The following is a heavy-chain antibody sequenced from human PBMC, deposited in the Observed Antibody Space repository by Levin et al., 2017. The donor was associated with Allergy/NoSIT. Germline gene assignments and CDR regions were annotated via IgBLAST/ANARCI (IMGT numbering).Heavy chain of an antibody. CDR1: GYKFTNYW. J-gene: IGHJ4*03. V-gene: IGHV5-51*01. CDR2: IYPGDSDT. Sequence: RGESLKISCKGSGYKFTNYWIGWVRQLPGKGLEWIGIIYPGDSDTRYDPSFRGQVTISVDNSIATAYLRWTTLQTSDSATYFCARAPTGISDPWAFDLWGHGTPVTVSS. D-gene: IGHD2-8*02. CDR3: ARAPTGISDPWAFDL.